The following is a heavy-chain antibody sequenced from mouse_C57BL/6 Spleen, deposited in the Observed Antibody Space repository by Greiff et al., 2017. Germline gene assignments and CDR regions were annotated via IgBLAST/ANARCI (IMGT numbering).Heavy chain of an antibody. D-gene: IGHD2-3*01. CDR2: IDPSDSYT. CDR3: AREDYDGYSFAY. CDR1: GYTFTSYW. J-gene: IGHJ3*01. V-gene: IGHV1-59*01. Sequence: QVQLQQSGAELVRPGTSVKLSCKASGYTFTSYWMHWVKQRPGQGLEWIGVIDPSDSYTNYNQKFKGKATLTVDTSSSTAYMQLSSLTSEDSAVYYCAREDYDGYSFAYWGQGTLVTVSA.